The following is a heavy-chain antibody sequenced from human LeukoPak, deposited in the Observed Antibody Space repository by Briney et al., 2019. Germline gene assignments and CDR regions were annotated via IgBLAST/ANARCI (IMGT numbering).Heavy chain of an antibody. CDR3: ARDLGIFGSYPIGY. CDR2: IYSGGST. V-gene: IGHV3-53*01. CDR1: GFTVSSNY. Sequence: GGSLRLSCAASGFTVSSNYMSWVRQAPGKGLEWVLVIYSGGSTYYADSVKGRFTISRDNSKNTLYLQMNSLRAEDTAVYYCARDLGIFGSYPIGYWGQGTLVTVSS. D-gene: IGHD1-26*01. J-gene: IGHJ4*02.